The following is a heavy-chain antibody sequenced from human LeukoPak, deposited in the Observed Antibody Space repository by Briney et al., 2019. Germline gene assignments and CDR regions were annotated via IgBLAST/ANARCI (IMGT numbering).Heavy chain of an antibody. CDR3: ARDLGELGYNWFDP. CDR1: GFIFSTYW. J-gene: IGHJ5*02. Sequence: GGSLRLSCAASGFIFSTYWMSWVRQAPGKGLEWVAVIWYDGSNKYYADSVKGRFTISRDNSKNTLYLQMNSLRAEDTAVYYCARDLGELGYNWFDPWGQGTLVTVSS. CDR2: IWYDGSNK. V-gene: IGHV3-33*08. D-gene: IGHD1-26*01.